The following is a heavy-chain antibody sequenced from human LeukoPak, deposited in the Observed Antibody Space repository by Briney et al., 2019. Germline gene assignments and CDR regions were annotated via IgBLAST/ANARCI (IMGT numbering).Heavy chain of an antibody. CDR3: ARDVGYCSGGSCYYWYFDL. Sequence: SETLSLTCTVSGGSISSYYWSWIRQPPGKGLEWIGYIYYSGSTNYNPSLKSRVTISVDTSKNQFSLKLSSVTAADTAVYYCARDVGYCSGGSCYYWYFDLWGRGTLVTVSS. CDR2: IYYSGST. V-gene: IGHV4-59*01. D-gene: IGHD2-15*01. CDR1: GGSISSYY. J-gene: IGHJ2*01.